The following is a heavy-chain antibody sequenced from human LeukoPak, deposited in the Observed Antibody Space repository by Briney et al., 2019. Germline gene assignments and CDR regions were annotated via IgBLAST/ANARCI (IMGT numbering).Heavy chain of an antibody. CDR2: ISYDGSNK. Sequence: PGGSLRLSCAASGFTVSTNYMSWVRQAPGKGLEWVAVISYDGSNKYYADSVKGRFTISRDNSKNTLYLQMNSLRAEDTAVYYCARPPYGDPFLYYYGMDVWGQGTTVTVSS. V-gene: IGHV3-30-3*01. CDR3: ARPPYGDPFLYYYGMDV. CDR1: GFTVSTNY. J-gene: IGHJ6*02. D-gene: IGHD4-17*01.